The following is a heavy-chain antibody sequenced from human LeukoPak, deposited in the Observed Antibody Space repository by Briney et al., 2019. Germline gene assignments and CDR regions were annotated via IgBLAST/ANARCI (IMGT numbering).Heavy chain of an antibody. CDR3: ARGDELGVVHPFLGAPPRYYYYYMNV. CDR2: IIPIFGTA. Sequence: GASVKVSCKASGGTFSSYAISWVRQAPGQGLEWMGGIIPIFGTANYAQKFQGRVTITADESTSTAYMELSSLRSEDTAVYYCARGDELGVVHPFLGAPPRYYYYYMNVWGKGTTVTVSS. J-gene: IGHJ6*03. V-gene: IGHV1-69*13. CDR1: GGTFSSYA. D-gene: IGHD3-16*01.